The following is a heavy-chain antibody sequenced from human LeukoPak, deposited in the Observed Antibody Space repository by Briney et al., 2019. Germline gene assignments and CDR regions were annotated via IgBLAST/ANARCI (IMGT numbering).Heavy chain of an antibody. CDR3: ARSGVVSTGGSFDP. J-gene: IGHJ5*02. CDR1: GGTFSSYT. V-gene: IGHV1-69*02. CDR2: IIPILGIA. D-gene: IGHD3-22*01. Sequence: ASVKVSCKASGGTFSSYTISWVRRAPGQGLEWMGRIIPILGIANYAQKFQGRVTITADKSTGTAYMELSSLRSEDTAVYYCARSGVVSTGGSFDPWGQGTLVTVSS.